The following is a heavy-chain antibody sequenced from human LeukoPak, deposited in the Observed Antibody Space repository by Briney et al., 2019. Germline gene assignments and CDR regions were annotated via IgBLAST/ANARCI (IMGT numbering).Heavy chain of an antibody. CDR1: GYTFTGYY. D-gene: IGHD1-26*01. CDR3: ARGGGSGNWFDP. J-gene: IGHJ5*02. Sequence: ASVKVSCKASGYTFTGYYMHWVRQAPGQGLEWMGRINPNSGGTNYAQKFQGRVTMTRDTSISTAYMELSRLRSEDTAVYYCARGGGSGNWFDPWGQGTLVTVSS. V-gene: IGHV1-2*06. CDR2: INPNSGGT.